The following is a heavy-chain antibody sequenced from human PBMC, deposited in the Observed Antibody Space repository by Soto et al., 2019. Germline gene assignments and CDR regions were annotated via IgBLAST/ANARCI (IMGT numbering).Heavy chain of an antibody. D-gene: IGHD3-10*01. CDR3: ARGRSASSDFDS. J-gene: IGHJ4*02. CDR2: VYSGGTT. CDR1: GFTVSTHY. Sequence: GRSLRLSCAASGFTVSTHYMNWVRQAPGEGLEWVSVVYSGGTTYYADSVRGRFTISRDNSKSTLFLQMNSLRAEDTAVYYCARGRSASSDFDSWGQGTLVTVSS. V-gene: IGHV3-66*01.